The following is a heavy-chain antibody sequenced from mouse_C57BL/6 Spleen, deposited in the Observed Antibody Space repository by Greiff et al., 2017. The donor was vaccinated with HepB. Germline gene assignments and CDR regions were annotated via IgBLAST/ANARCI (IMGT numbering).Heavy chain of an antibody. CDR1: GYTFTSYW. J-gene: IGHJ4*01. V-gene: IGHV1-72*01. D-gene: IGHD1-1*01. Sequence: QVQLQQPGAELVKPGASVKLSCKASGYTFTSYWMHWVKQRPGRGLEWIGRIDPNSGGTKYNEKFKSKATLTVDKPSSTAYMPLSSLTSEDSAVYYCAITRYSYGSSYEAMDYWGQGTSVTVSS. CDR3: AITRYSYGSSYEAMDY. CDR2: IDPNSGGT.